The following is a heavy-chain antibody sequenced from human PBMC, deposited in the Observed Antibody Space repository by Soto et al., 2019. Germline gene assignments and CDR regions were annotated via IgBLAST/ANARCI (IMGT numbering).Heavy chain of an antibody. D-gene: IGHD3-10*01. J-gene: IGHJ4*02. Sequence: GGSLRLSCAASGFTFSSYSMNWVRQAPGKGLEWVSYISSSSSTIYYADSVKGRFTISRDNAKNSLYLQMNSLRAEDTAVYYCARDDALTPYYYGSGSYHEAGYWGQGTLVTVSS. CDR1: GFTFSSYS. CDR3: ARDDALTPYYYGSGSYHEAGY. CDR2: ISSSSSTI. V-gene: IGHV3-48*01.